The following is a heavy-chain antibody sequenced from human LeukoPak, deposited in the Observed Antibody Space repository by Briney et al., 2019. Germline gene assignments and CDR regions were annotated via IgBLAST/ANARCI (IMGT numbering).Heavy chain of an antibody. V-gene: IGHV4-39*01. D-gene: IGHD3-10*01. J-gene: IGHJ4*02. CDR2: IYYSGST. CDR3: ARSPAGTLDY. CDR1: GGSISSSSYY. Sequence: SETLSLTCTVSGGSISSSSYYWGWSRQPPGKGLEWIGSIYYSGSTYYNPSLKSRVTISVDTSKNQFSLKLSSVTAADTAVYYCARSPAGTLDYWGQGTLVTVSS.